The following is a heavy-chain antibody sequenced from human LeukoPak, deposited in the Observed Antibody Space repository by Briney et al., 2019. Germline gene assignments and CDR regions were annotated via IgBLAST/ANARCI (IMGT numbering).Heavy chain of an antibody. Sequence: GGSLRLSCAASGFTFSSYEMNWVRQAPGKGLEWVSAISGSGGSTYYADSVKGRFTISRDNSKNTLYLQMNSLRAEDTAVYYCAKPITMVRGVIDYWGQGTLVTVSS. J-gene: IGHJ4*02. D-gene: IGHD3-10*01. V-gene: IGHV3-23*01. CDR3: AKPITMVRGVIDY. CDR2: ISGSGGST. CDR1: GFTFSSYE.